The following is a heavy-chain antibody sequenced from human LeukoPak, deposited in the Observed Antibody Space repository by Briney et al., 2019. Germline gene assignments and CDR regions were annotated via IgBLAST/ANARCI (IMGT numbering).Heavy chain of an antibody. Sequence: GGSLRLSCAASGFTFSSYWMHWVRHAPGKGLVWVSRINSDGSSTSYADSVKGRFTISRDNAKNTLYLQMNSLRAEDTAVYYCARVLAGEAYFDYWGQGTLVTVSS. CDR2: INSDGSST. V-gene: IGHV3-74*01. J-gene: IGHJ4*02. D-gene: IGHD6-19*01. CDR1: GFTFSSYW. CDR3: ARVLAGEAYFDY.